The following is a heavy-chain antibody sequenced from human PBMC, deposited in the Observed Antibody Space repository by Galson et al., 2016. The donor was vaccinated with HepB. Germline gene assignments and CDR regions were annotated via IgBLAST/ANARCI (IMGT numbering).Heavy chain of an antibody. CDR1: GFTFSTYR. V-gene: IGHV3-74*01. CDR3: TRDLGYSDFDFWGVYAMDV. CDR2: TNSDGSST. Sequence: SLRLSCAASGFTFSTYRMHWVRQVPGKGLAWLSHTNSDGSSTTYADSVKGRFTISRDNARDTLYLQMNSLRAEDTAVYYCTRDLGYSDFDFWGVYAMDVWGQGTTVTVSS. J-gene: IGHJ6*02. D-gene: IGHD5-12*01.